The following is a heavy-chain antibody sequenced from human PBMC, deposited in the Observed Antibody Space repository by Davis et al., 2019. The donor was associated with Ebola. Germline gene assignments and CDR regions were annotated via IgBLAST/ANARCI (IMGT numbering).Heavy chain of an antibody. V-gene: IGHV3-30*18. CDR1: GFTFSSYG. D-gene: IGHD1-14*01. CDR3: AKGDRMDV. J-gene: IGHJ6*02. Sequence: PGGSLRLSCAASGFTFSSYGMHWVRQAPGKGLEWVAVISYDGSNKYYADSVKGRFTISRDNSKNTLYLQMNSLRAEDTAVYYCAKGDRMDVWGQGTTVTVS. CDR2: ISYDGSNK.